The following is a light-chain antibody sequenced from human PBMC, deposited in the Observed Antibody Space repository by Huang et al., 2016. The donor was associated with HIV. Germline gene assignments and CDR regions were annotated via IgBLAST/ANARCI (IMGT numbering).Light chain of an antibody. J-gene: IGKJ2*01. CDR1: QSVNSK. CDR2: GAS. Sequence: EIVMTQSPATLSLSPGERATLSCRASQSVNSKLAWYQQKPGQAPRLLIYGASTRATGVPGRSSGSGSGTEFTLTISSLQSEDFAVYYCQQYSKWPPNTFGQGTKLESK. V-gene: IGKV3-15*01. CDR3: QQYSKWPPNT.